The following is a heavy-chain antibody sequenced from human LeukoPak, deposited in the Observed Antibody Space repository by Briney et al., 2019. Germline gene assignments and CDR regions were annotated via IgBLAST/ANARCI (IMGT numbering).Heavy chain of an antibody. V-gene: IGHV3-23*01. D-gene: IGHD6-6*01. CDR1: GITFRSYA. CDR2: ISGSGGST. CDR3: AKGAGLAARPWGYQTYYYYMDV. J-gene: IGHJ6*03. Sequence: GGSLRLSCVVSGITFRSYAMSWVRQAPGKGLEWVSSISGSGGSTYYADAVKGRFTISRDNSKNTLYLQMNSLRAEDTAVYYCAKGAGLAARPWGYQTYYYYMDVWGKGTTVTVSS.